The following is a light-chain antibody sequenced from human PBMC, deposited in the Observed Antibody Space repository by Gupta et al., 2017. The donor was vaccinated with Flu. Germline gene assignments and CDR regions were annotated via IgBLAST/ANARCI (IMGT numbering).Light chain of an antibody. V-gene: IGLV2-14*01. Sequence: SSDIGSYNNVSWYLQHPGKAPKLMIYEVSNRPSGVSNRFSGSKSGNTASLTISGLQAEDEADYYCSSYRSNTDLYAFGTGTKVTVL. J-gene: IGLJ1*01. CDR1: SSDIGSYNN. CDR2: EVS. CDR3: SSYRSNTDLYA.